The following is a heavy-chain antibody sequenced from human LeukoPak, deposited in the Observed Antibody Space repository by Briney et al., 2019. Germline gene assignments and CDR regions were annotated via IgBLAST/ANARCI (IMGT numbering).Heavy chain of an antibody. CDR1: GFTFSSYW. D-gene: IGHD3-3*01. V-gene: IGHV3-7*01. Sequence: GGSLRLSCAASGFTFSSYWMSWVRQAPVKGLEWVANIKHDGSEKYYVDSVKGRFTISRDNAKNSLYLQMNSLRAEDTAVYYCARRELYYDFWSGYSNWFDPWGQGTLVTVSS. CDR3: ARRELYYDFWSGYSNWFDP. J-gene: IGHJ5*02. CDR2: IKHDGSEK.